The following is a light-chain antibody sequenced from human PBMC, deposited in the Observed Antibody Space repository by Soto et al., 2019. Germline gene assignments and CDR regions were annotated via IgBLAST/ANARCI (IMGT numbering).Light chain of an antibody. Sequence: QSVLTQPPSVSGAPGQRVTISCTGSTSNIGAGYDVHWYQQVPGTAPKLLIYGSVNRPSGVPDRFSGSKSGASASLAITGLQAEDDADYYCQSYDSSLRGVFGGGTKLTVL. CDR1: TSNIGAGYD. J-gene: IGLJ3*02. V-gene: IGLV1-40*01. CDR3: QSYDSSLRGV. CDR2: GSV.